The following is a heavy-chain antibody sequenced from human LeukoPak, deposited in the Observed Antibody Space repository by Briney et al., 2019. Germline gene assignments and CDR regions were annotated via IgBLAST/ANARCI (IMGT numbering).Heavy chain of an antibody. V-gene: IGHV3-7*04. CDR3: ARVTYSPNSNWFDP. J-gene: IGHJ5*02. Sequence: KPGGSLRLSCAASGLTFSSYWMSWVRQAPGKGLEWVANIKQDGSEKYYVDSVKGRFTISRDNAKNSLYLQMNSLRAEDTAVYYCARVTYSPNSNWFDPWGQGTLVTVSS. D-gene: IGHD2-21*01. CDR2: IKQDGSEK. CDR1: GLTFSSYW.